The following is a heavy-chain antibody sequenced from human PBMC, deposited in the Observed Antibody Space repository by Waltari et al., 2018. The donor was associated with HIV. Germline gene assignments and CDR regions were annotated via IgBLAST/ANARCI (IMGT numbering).Heavy chain of an antibody. J-gene: IGHJ4*02. CDR2: IHPHSHVP. D-gene: IGHD6-19*01. V-gene: IGHV1-8*01. Sequence: QEELVQSGAEVKKPGVSVRFSCKTSINTFDNYVIYWLRQAQGQSLQWLGWIHPHSHVPRYSPDFEDRVTITRDPSLNVIYMGISSLTSEDTAVYFCTSGPENGWFVDWGQGTLVSVS. CDR3: TSGPENGWFVD. CDR1: INTFDNYV.